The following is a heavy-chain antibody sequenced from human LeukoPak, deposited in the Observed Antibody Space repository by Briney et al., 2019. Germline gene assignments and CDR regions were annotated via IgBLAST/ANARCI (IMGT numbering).Heavy chain of an antibody. D-gene: IGHD5-12*01. V-gene: IGHV1-18*01. CDR1: GGTFSSYA. CDR3: ARDLSGYDLDY. CDR2: ISAYNGNT. J-gene: IGHJ4*02. Sequence: ASVTVSCKASGGTFSSYAISWVRPAPGQGLEWMGWISAYNGNTNYAQKLQGRVTMTTDTSTSTAYMELRSLRSDDTAVYYCARDLSGYDLDYWGQGTLVTVSS.